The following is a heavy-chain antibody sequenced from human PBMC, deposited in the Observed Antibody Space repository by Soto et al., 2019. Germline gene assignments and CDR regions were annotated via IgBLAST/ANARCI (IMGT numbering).Heavy chain of an antibody. J-gene: IGHJ4*02. CDR1: GGSISSSSYY. D-gene: IGHD3-3*01. Sequence: ETLSLTCTVSGGSISSSSYYWGWIRQPPGKGLEWIGSIYYSGSTYYNPSLKSRVTISVDTSKNQFSLKLSSVTAADTAVYYCARFVSISIFGVVRPYYFDYWGQGTLVTVSS. V-gene: IGHV4-39*01. CDR2: IYYSGST. CDR3: ARFVSISIFGVVRPYYFDY.